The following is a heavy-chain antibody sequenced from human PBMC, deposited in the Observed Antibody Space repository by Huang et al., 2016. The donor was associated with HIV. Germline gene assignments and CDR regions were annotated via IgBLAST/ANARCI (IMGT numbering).Heavy chain of an antibody. D-gene: IGHD3-22*01. V-gene: IGHV1-2*02. Sequence: QVQLVQSGAEVKKPGASVKVSCKASGYTFTGYFMHWVRQDPGQGLEWMGGSNPKSGGTNVEQKFQGRVTMTRATSISTAYMELRSLRSDDTAVYYCATNNYYDSSGYYYDYYYYTMDVWGQGTTVTVSS. CDR3: ATNNYYDSSGYYYDYYYYTMDV. CDR1: GYTFTGYF. CDR2: SNPKSGGT. J-gene: IGHJ6*02.